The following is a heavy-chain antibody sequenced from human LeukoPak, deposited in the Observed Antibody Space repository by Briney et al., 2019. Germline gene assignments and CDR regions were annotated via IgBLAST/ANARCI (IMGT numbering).Heavy chain of an antibody. Sequence: GGSLRLSCAASGFTVSSNYMSWVRRAPGKGLEWVSVIYSGGSTYYADSVKGRFAISRDNSKNTLYLQMNSLRAEDTAVYYCARDGNSGYDFRAFDIWGQGTMVTVSS. D-gene: IGHD5-12*01. J-gene: IGHJ3*02. CDR3: ARDGNSGYDFRAFDI. CDR2: IYSGGST. CDR1: GFTVSSNY. V-gene: IGHV3-53*01.